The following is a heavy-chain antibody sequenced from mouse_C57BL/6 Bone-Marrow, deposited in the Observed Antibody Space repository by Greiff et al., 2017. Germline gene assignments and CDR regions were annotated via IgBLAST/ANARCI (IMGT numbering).Heavy chain of an antibody. CDR1: GYAFTNYL. CDR2: INPGSGGT. V-gene: IGHV1-54*01. J-gene: IGHJ2*01. Sequence: QVQLQQSGAELVRPGTSVKVSCKASGYAFTNYLIEWVKQRPGQGLEWIGVINPGSGGTNYNEKFKGKAKLTADKSSSTAYMQLSSLTSEDSAVYFCASAALTVFDYWGQGTTLTVSS. CDR3: ASAALTVFDY. D-gene: IGHD4-1*01.